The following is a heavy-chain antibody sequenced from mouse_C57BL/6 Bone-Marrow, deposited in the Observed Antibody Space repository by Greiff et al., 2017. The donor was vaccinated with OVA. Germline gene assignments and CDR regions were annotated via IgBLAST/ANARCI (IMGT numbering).Heavy chain of an antibody. CDR1: GYTFTSYW. CDR2: IYPGNSDT. Sequence: VQLQQSGTVLARPGASVKMSCKTSGYTFTSYWMHWVKQRPGQGLEWIGAIYPGNSDTSYNQKFKGKAKLTAVTSASTAYMELSSLTNEDSAVYYCTRITTVVAPRLAYWGQGTLVTVSA. V-gene: IGHV1-5*01. CDR3: TRITTVVAPRLAY. J-gene: IGHJ3*01. D-gene: IGHD1-1*01.